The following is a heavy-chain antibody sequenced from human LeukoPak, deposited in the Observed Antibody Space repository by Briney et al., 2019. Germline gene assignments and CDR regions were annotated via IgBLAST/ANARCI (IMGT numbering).Heavy chain of an antibody. Sequence: PGGSLRLSCAASEFTFSNFWMSWVRQVPGKGLEWVAVISYDGSNKYYADSVKGRFTISRDNSKNTLYLQMNSLRAEDTAVYYCARGSSGWYWNPPPAPGDYWGQGTLVTVSS. D-gene: IGHD6-19*01. CDR3: ARGSSGWYWNPPPAPGDY. J-gene: IGHJ4*02. CDR1: EFTFSNFW. V-gene: IGHV3-30-3*01. CDR2: ISYDGSNK.